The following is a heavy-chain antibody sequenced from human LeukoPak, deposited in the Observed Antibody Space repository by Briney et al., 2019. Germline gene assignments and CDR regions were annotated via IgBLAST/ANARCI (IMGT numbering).Heavy chain of an antibody. V-gene: IGHV4-34*01. D-gene: IGHD3-22*01. CDR2: INHSGST. J-gene: IGHJ3*01. CDR3: ASVTYYYDSSGYYSS. CDR1: GGSFSGYY. Sequence: SETLSLTCAVYGGSFSGYYWSWIRQPPGKGLEWIGEINHSGSTNYNPSLKSRVTISVDTSKNQFSLKLSSVTAADTAVYYCASVTYYYDSSGYYSSWGQGTMVTVSS.